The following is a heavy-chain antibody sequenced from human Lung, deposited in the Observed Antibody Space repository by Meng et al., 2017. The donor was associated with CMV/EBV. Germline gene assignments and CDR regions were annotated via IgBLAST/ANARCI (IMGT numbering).Heavy chain of an antibody. Sequence: QPQLVQSGSEVEKPGASVKVSCKASGYSFSTLGIIWVRPVPGQRLEWVGWSSTRYGQTRHAKNLQGRVILSTDTSTNTAYMTLRDLTFDDTAVYFCARASERFGDLYDYGGQGPRVTVAS. CDR2: SSTRYGQT. J-gene: IGHJ4*02. V-gene: IGHV1-18*01. D-gene: IGHD3-10*01. CDR1: GYSFSTLG. CDR3: ARASERFGDLYDY.